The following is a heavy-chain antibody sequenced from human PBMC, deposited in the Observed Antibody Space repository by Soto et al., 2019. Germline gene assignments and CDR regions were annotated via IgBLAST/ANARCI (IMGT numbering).Heavy chain of an antibody. J-gene: IGHJ1*01. V-gene: IGHV1-8*01. CDR2: MNPNSGNT. Sequence: QVQLVQSGAEVKKPGASVKVSCKASGYTFSSYDINWVRQATGQGLEWMGWMNPNSGNTGYAQKFQGRVTMTRNTSISTDYMEMSSLRSEDTAVYYCARGSSGWYGWSAKYVQHWGQGTLVTVSS. CDR3: ARGSSGWYGWSAKYVQH. CDR1: GYTFSSYD. D-gene: IGHD6-19*01.